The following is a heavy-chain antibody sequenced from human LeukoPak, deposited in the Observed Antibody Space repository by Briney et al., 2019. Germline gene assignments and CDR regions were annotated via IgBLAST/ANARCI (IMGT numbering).Heavy chain of an antibody. D-gene: IGHD2-2*01. CDR3: ARAAGFSPSWRNLFDP. CDR2: ISYDGSNK. V-gene: IGHV3-30*04. J-gene: IGHJ5*02. Sequence: GGSLRLSCAASGFTFSSYAMHWVRQAPGKGLEWVAVISYDGSNKYYADSVKGRFTISRDNSKNTVYLQMNSLRAEDTAVYYCARAAGFSPSWRNLFDPWGQGTLVTVSS. CDR1: GFTFSSYA.